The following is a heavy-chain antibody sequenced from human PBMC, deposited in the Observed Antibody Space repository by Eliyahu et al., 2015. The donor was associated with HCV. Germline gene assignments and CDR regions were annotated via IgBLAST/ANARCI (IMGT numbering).Heavy chain of an antibody. J-gene: IGHJ3*02. CDR3: ARSSGARVVPAAIAFDI. CDR1: GFTVGXNY. V-gene: IGHV3-66*02. CDR2: IYSGGST. Sequence: EVQLVESGGGLVQPGGSXRLSCXASGFTVGXNYMSWVRQXPGKGLEWVSVIYSGGSTYYADSVKGRFTISRDNSKNTLYLQMNSLRAEDTAVYYCARSSGARVVPAAIAFDIWGQGTMVTVSS. D-gene: IGHD2-2*01.